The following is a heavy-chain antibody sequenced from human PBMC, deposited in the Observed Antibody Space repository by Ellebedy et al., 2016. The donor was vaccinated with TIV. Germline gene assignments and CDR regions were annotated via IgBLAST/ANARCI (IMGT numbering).Heavy chain of an antibody. CDR3: ARFRIRAGHFDWSAFDF. CDR2: TSYTGTT. D-gene: IGHD3-9*01. V-gene: IGHV4-59*01. CDR1: GDSTSDYY. J-gene: IGHJ4*02. Sequence: MPSETLSLTCTVPGDSTSDYYWSRLRQSPGKGLEWIGYTSYTGTTNYNPSLKSRVTISMDVSQNKFSLEITSVSAVDTALYYCARFRIRAGHFDWSAFDFWGQGSLVTVAT.